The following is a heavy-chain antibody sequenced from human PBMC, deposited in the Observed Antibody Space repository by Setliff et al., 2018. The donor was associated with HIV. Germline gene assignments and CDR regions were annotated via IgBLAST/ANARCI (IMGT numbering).Heavy chain of an antibody. V-gene: IGHV1-69*05. D-gene: IGHD2-2*01. CDR2: IIPISGTA. CDR1: GGTFSNYG. Sequence: ASVKVSCKASGGTFSNYGMSWVRQAPGQGLEWMGGIIPISGTANYAQKFQGRVTITTDESTGTAYMELSGLRSEDTAVYYCARDFGGYCSSMSCPGRFDPWGQGTLVTVSS. CDR3: ARDFGGYCSSMSCPGRFDP. J-gene: IGHJ5*02.